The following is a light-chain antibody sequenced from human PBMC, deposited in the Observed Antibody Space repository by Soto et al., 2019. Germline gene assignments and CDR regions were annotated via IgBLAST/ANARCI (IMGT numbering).Light chain of an antibody. V-gene: IGKV3-15*01. CDR1: QSVSSSY. CDR2: GAS. CDR3: QHYNNWLRT. J-gene: IGKJ1*01. Sequence: DIVVTQSPATMSFSPGGKAPLPFRASQSVSSSYLAWYQQKPGQAPRLLIYGASTRANGFPARFSGSGSGTEFTLIISSLQSEDSAVYYCQHYNNWLRTFGQGTEVDIK.